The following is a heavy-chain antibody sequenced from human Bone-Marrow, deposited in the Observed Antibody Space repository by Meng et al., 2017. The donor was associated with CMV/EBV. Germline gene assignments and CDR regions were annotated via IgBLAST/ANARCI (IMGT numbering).Heavy chain of an antibody. D-gene: IGHD6-13*01. Sequence: GESLKISCAASGFTFSSYEMNWVRQAPGKGLEWVSYISSSGSTIYYADSVKGRFTISRDNAKNSLYLQMNSLRAEDTAVYYCARDRAWQQMVPKWFDPWGQGTLVTVSS. V-gene: IGHV3-48*03. CDR2: ISSSGSTI. CDR3: ARDRAWQQMVPKWFDP. CDR1: GFTFSSYE. J-gene: IGHJ5*02.